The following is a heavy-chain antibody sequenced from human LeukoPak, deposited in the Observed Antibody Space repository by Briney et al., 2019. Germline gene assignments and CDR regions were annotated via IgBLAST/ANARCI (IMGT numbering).Heavy chain of an antibody. Sequence: ASVKVSCKASGYTFTGYYMHWVRQAPGQGLEWMGWINPNSGGTNYAQTFQGRVTMTRDTSISTAYMELSRLRFDDTAVYYCYLEGVPVTGTSYYWGQGTLVTVPS. CDR2: INPNSGGT. J-gene: IGHJ4*02. CDR1: GYTFTGYY. D-gene: IGHD6-19*01. V-gene: IGHV1-2*02. CDR3: YLEGVPVTGTSYY.